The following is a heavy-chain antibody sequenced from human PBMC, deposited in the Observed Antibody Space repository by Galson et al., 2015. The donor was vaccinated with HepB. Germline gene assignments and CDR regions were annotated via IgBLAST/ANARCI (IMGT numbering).Heavy chain of an antibody. CDR1: GFTFSSYS. J-gene: IGHJ5*02. Sequence: SLRLSCAASGFTFSSYSMNWVRQAPGKGLEWVSSISSSSSYIYYADSVKGRFTISRDNAKNSLYLQMNSLRAEDTAVYYCARDGGSVAGTETEWFDPWGQGTLVTVSS. CDR3: ARDGGSVAGTETEWFDP. CDR2: ISSSSSYI. V-gene: IGHV3-21*01. D-gene: IGHD6-19*01.